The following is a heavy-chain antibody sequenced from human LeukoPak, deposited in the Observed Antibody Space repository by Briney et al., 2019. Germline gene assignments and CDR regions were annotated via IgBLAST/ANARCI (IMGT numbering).Heavy chain of an antibody. CDR1: GFTFSSYA. Sequence: GGSLRLSCAASGFTFSSYAMSWVRQAPGKGLEWVSGISGSGGSGGSTYYVDSVKGRFTMSRDNAKKSVYMELNSVRAEDTAVYFCARDWKYSTFDYWGQGTLVTVSS. CDR3: ARDWKYSTFDY. V-gene: IGHV3-23*01. J-gene: IGHJ4*02. D-gene: IGHD2-21*01. CDR2: ISGSGGSGGST.